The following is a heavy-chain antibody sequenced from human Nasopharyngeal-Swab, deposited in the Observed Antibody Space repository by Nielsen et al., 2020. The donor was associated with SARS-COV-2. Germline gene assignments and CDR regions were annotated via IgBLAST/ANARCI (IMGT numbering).Heavy chain of an antibody. CDR2: MNSDGSRT. V-gene: IGHV3-74*01. CDR1: GFTFSSYW. Sequence: GGSLRLSCAASGFTFSSYWMHWVRQAPGEGLVWVSRMNSDGSRTSYADSVKGRFTISRDNAKNTLYLQMNSLRAEDTAVYYCARSAGGSYYGAFDIWGQGTMVTVSS. J-gene: IGHJ3*02. CDR3: ARSAGGSYYGAFDI. D-gene: IGHD1-26*01.